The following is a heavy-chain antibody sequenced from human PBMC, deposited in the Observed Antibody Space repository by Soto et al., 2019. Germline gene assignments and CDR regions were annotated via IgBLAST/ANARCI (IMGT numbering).Heavy chain of an antibody. V-gene: IGHV3-21*01. J-gene: IGHJ6*02. CDR3: ARDVIAAAGYYYYGMDV. CDR1: GFTFSSYS. CDR2: ISSSSSYI. Sequence: EVQLVESGGGLVKPGGTLRLSCAASGFTFSSYSMNWVRQAPGKGLEWVSSISSSSSYIYYADSVKGRFTISRDNAKNSLYLQMNSLRAADTAVYYCARDVIAAAGYYYYGMDVWGQGTTVTVSS. D-gene: IGHD6-13*01.